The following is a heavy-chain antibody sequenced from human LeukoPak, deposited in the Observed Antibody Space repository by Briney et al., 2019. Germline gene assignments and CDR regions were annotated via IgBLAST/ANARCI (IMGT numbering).Heavy chain of an antibody. CDR2: IYTSGST. D-gene: IGHD1-26*01. CDR1: GGSISSGSYS. J-gene: IGHJ3*02. Sequence: SETLPLTCTVSGGSISSGSYSWNWIRQPAGKGLEWIGRIYTSGSTNYNPSLKSRLTISVDTSKNQFSLKLSSVTAADTAVYYCARAEWELDDAFDIWGQGTMVTVSS. V-gene: IGHV4-61*02. CDR3: ARAEWELDDAFDI.